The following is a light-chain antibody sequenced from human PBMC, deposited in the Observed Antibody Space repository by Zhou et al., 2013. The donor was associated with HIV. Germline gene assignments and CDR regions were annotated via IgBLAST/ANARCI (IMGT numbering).Light chain of an antibody. V-gene: IGKV1-39*01. CDR1: QSISRY. J-gene: IGKJ1*01. CDR3: QQYYDYLWT. CDR2: DAS. Sequence: DIQMTQSPSSLSASVGDRVTITCRASQSISRYLNWYQQKPGKAPKLLIYDASSVQSGVPSRFSGTGSGTDFTLTISCLQSEDFATYYCQQYYDYLWTFGHGTKV.